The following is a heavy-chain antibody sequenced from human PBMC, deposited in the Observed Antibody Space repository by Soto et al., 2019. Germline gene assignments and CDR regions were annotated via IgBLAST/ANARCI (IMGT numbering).Heavy chain of an antibody. V-gene: IGHV1-18*01. Sequence: GASVKVSCKASGYTFTSYGISWVRQAPGQGLEWMGWISAYNGNTNYAQKLQGRVTMTTDTSTSTAYMELRSLRSDDTAVYYCAREGRVDSSGYWFDPWGQGTLVTVSS. CDR1: GYTFTSYG. CDR2: ISAYNGNT. CDR3: AREGRVDSSGYWFDP. J-gene: IGHJ5*02. D-gene: IGHD3-22*01.